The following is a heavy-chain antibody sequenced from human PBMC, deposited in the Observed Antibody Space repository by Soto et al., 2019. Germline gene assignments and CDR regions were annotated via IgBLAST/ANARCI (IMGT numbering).Heavy chain of an antibody. Sequence: GGSLRLSCAASGFTFSSYWMSWVRQAPGKGLEWVANIKQDGSEKYYVDSVKGRFTISRDNAKNSLYLQMNSLRAEDTAVYYCARDMAPIVGWFDPWGQGTLVTVSS. CDR2: IKQDGSEK. CDR3: ARDMAPIVGWFDP. V-gene: IGHV3-7*01. CDR1: GFTFSSYW. D-gene: IGHD1-26*01. J-gene: IGHJ5*02.